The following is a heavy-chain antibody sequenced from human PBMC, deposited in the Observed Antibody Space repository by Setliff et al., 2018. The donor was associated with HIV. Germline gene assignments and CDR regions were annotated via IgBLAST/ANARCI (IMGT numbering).Heavy chain of an antibody. Sequence: QPGGSLRLSCAASGFTFSNYAVHWVRQAPGKGLEWVAFISYDGGTKFYADSVKGRFTISRDNSKNTPYLQMNSLRAEDTAVYYCAREGSINDIFTGGYMDVWGKGTTVTVSS. D-gene: IGHD3-9*01. CDR2: ISYDGGTK. V-gene: IGHV3-30*04. CDR3: AREGSINDIFTGGYMDV. J-gene: IGHJ6*03. CDR1: GFTFSNYA.